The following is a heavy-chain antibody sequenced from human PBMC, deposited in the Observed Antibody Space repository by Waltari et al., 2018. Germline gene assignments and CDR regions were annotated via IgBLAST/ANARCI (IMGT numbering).Heavy chain of an antibody. D-gene: IGHD1-1*01. V-gene: IGHV3-21*01. CDR1: GFTFSSYS. Sequence: EVQLVESGGGLVKPGGSLRLSCAASGFTFSSYSMNWVRQAPGTGLEWVSSISSSSSYIYYADSVKGRFTISRDNAKNSLYLQMNSLRAEDTAVYYCARDLRRDRKATGTGAYYYGMDVWGQGTTVTVSS. CDR2: ISSSSSYI. CDR3: ARDLRRDRKATGTGAYYYGMDV. J-gene: IGHJ6*02.